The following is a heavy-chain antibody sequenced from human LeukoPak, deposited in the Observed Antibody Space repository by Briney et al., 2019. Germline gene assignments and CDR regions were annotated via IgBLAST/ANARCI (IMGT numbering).Heavy chain of an antibody. V-gene: IGHV3-48*01. D-gene: IGHD2-21*01. CDR1: GFTFSSYS. J-gene: IGHJ6*03. CDR3: ARDRRWGYYYMDV. CDR2: ISSSSSTI. Sequence: GGSLRLSCAASGFTFSSYSMNWVRQAPGKGLEWVSYISSSSSTIYYADSVRGRFTISRDNAKNSLYLQMNSLGAEDTAVYYCARDRRWGYYYMDVWGKGTTVTVSS.